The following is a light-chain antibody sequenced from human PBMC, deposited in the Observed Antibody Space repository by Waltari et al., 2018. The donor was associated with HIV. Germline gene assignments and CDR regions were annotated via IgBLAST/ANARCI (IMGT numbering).Light chain of an antibody. CDR1: SSNTGSNS. V-gene: IGLV1-47*01. CDR3: ATWDDSLSGPV. J-gene: IGLJ3*02. Sequence: QSVLTQPPSASGTPGQRVAISCSGRSSNTGSNSVYWSQQLPGTAPKVLIYRSNQRPSGVPDRFSGSKSGTSASLAISALRSEDEADYYCATWDDSLSGPVFGGGTKLTVL. CDR2: RSN.